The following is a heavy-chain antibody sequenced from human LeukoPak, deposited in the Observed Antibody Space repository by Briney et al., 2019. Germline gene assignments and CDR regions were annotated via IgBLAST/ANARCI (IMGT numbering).Heavy chain of an antibody. CDR3: ARTGDYYTYDFDY. V-gene: IGHV1-2*02. CDR2: INPNGGTT. D-gene: IGHD1-26*01. J-gene: IGHJ4*02. Sequence: ASVKLFCKASGYRFTDYYVHWARQAPGQGLEWMAWINPNGGTTNYAQKFQDRVTVITDTSISTAHMELNNLRSDDTAVYFCARTGDYYTYDFDYWGQGTAVTVSS. CDR1: GYRFTDYY.